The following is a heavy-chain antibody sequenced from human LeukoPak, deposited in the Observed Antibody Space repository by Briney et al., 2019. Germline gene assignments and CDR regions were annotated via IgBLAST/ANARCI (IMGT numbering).Heavy chain of an antibody. V-gene: IGHV3-23*01. Sequence: PGGSLRLSCAASGFTFSSYAVSWVRQAPGKGLEWVSAISRSGGSTYYADSVKGRFTISRDNSKNTLYLQMNSLRAEDTAVYYCAKDHVGAIPHGYWGQGTLVTVSS. CDR2: ISRSGGST. CDR3: AKDHVGAIPHGY. CDR1: GFTFSSYA. J-gene: IGHJ4*02. D-gene: IGHD1-26*01.